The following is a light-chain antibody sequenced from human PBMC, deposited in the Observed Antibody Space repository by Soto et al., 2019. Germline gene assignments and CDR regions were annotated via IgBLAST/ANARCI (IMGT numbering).Light chain of an antibody. Sequence: EIVLTQSPGTLSLSPGERASLSCRASQSVSSNNLAWYQQKPGQAPRLLIYGASRRATGIPDRFSGSGSGTDFTLTVSSLQPDDFATYYCQQYNSYTFGQGTRLEIK. J-gene: IGKJ5*01. V-gene: IGKV3-20*01. CDR1: QSVSSNN. CDR2: GAS. CDR3: QQYNSYT.